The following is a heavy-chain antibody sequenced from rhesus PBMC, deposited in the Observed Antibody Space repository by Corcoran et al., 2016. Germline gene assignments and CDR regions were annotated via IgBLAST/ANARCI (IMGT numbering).Heavy chain of an antibody. CDR1: GYSISSGYG. J-gene: IGHJ4*01. CDR3: ARTPGIAATVGDY. D-gene: IGHD6-25*01. V-gene: IGHV4-127*01. CDR2: IYGVSGST. Sequence: QVQLQESGPGLVKPSEPLSLTCAVSGYSISSGYGCGWLRQPPGKGLEWIGQIYGVSGSTYYNPSLKSRVTVSKDTSKNQFSLKLSSVTAADTAVYYCARTPGIAATVGDYWGQGVLVTVSS.